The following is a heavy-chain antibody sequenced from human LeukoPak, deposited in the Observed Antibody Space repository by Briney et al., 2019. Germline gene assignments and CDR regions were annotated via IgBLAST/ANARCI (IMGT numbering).Heavy chain of an antibody. CDR3: ARAPKGALYGMDV. CDR2: ISSSGSTI. D-gene: IGHD3-16*01. J-gene: IGHJ6*04. CDR1: GFTFSSYE. Sequence: GSLRLSCAASGFTFSSYEMNWVRQAPGKGLEWVSYISSSGSTIYYADSVKGRFTISRDNAKNSLYLQMNSLRAEDTAVYYCARAPKGALYGMDVWGKGTTVTVSS. V-gene: IGHV3-48*03.